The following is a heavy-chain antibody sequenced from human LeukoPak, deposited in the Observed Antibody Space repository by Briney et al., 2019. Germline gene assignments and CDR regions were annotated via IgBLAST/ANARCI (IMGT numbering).Heavy chain of an antibody. V-gene: IGHV4-4*02. CDR3: AREGGPYRPLDY. J-gene: IGHJ4*02. Sequence: PSGTLSLTCGVSGGSISNTNWWTWFRQPPGKGLEWIGEVNLQGSTNYNPSLKSRVAISGDKSENHISLKLTSVTAADTAVYYCAREGGPYRPLDYSGQGTLVTVAS. CDR2: VNLQGST. CDR1: GGSISNTNW.